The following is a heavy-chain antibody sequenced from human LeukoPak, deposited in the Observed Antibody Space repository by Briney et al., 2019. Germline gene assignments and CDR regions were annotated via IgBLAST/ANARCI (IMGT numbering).Heavy chain of an antibody. CDR3: ARDPGCSSTSCYHWYFDL. V-gene: IGHV4-4*07. Sequence: SETLSLTCSVSGGSISSYYWSWIRQPAGKGLEWIGRIYPSGSTNYNPSLKSRVTMSVDTSKNQFSLKLSSVTAADTAVYYCARDPGCSSTSCYHWYFDLWGRGTLVTVSS. J-gene: IGHJ2*01. CDR1: GGSISSYY. D-gene: IGHD2-2*01. CDR2: IYPSGST.